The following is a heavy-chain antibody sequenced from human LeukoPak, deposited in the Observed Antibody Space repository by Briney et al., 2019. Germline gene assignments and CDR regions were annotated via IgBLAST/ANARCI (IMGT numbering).Heavy chain of an antibody. CDR1: GFTFSSYA. D-gene: IGHD2-2*02. CDR3: ARTRSCSSTSCYIDY. J-gene: IGHJ4*02. Sequence: GGSLRLSCAASGFTFSSYAMSWVRQAPGTGLEWGSGISGSGESTYYADSVKGRFTISRDNSKNTLYLQMNSLRAEDTAVYYCARTRSCSSTSCYIDYWGQGTLVTVSS. V-gene: IGHV3-23*01. CDR2: ISGSGEST.